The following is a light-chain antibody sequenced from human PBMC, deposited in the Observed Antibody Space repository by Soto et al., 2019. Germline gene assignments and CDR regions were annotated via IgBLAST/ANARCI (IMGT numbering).Light chain of an antibody. J-gene: IGLJ2*01. CDR2: EVS. CDR3: SSFTSNTTVI. V-gene: IGLV2-14*01. Sequence: QSALTQPASVSGSPGQSITISCTGTSSDVGGYNYVSWYQHHPGKAPKLMIYEVSNRPSGISSRFSGSKSGNTASLTISGLQAEDEADYYCSSFTSNTTVIFGGGTKLTV. CDR1: SSDVGGYNY.